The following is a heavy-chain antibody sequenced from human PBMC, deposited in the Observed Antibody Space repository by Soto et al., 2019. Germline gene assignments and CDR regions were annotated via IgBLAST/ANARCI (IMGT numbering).Heavy chain of an antibody. D-gene: IGHD3-10*01. V-gene: IGHV4-34*01. CDR2: INHSGST. CDR1: GGSFSGYY. Sequence: QVQLQQWGAGLLKPSETLSLTCAVYGGSFSGYYWSWIRQPPGKGLEWIGEINHSGSTNYNPALKSRVPISVDTSKNQFPLKLSSVTAADTAVYYCARVYGSGSYYNEDYWGQGTLVTVSS. J-gene: IGHJ4*02. CDR3: ARVYGSGSYYNEDY.